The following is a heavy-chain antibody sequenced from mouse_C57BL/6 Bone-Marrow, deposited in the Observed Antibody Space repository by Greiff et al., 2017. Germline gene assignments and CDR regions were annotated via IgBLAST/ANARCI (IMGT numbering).Heavy chain of an antibody. CDR2: IHPNSGST. Sequence: VQLQQPGAELVKPGASVKLSCKASGYTFTSYWMHWVKQRPGQGLEWIGMIHPNSGSTNYNEKFKSKATLTVDKSSSTAYMQLSSLTSEDSAVYYCARNGNYRAYAMDYWGQGTSVTVSS. CDR3: ARNGNYRAYAMDY. D-gene: IGHD2-1*01. J-gene: IGHJ4*01. CDR1: GYTFTSYW. V-gene: IGHV1-64*01.